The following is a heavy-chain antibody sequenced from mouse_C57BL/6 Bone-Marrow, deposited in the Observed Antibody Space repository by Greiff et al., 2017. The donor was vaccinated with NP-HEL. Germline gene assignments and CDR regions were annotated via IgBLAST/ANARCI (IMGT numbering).Heavy chain of an antibody. CDR3: GREGDYDGFAY. CDR2: IYPRSGNT. J-gene: IGHJ3*01. V-gene: IGHV1-81*01. D-gene: IGHD2-4*01. CDR1: GYTFTSYC. Sequence: QVQLQQSGAELVRPGASVKLSCKASGYTFTSYCISWVKQRPGQGLEWIGEIYPRSGNTYYNEKFKGKATLTADKSSSTAYMELRSLTSEASAVFFCGREGDYDGFAYWGQGTLVTVSA.